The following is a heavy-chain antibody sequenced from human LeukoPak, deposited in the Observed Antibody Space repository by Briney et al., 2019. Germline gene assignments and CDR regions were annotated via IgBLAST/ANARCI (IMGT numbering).Heavy chain of an antibody. D-gene: IGHD6-13*01. V-gene: IGHV3-53*01. CDR2: IHSGGST. J-gene: IGHJ4*02. CDR3: ARVRGSWYVDY. Sequence: GGSLRLSCAASGFTVSSNYMSWIRQAPGKGLECVSVIHSGGSTYYADSVKGRFTISRDSAKNTLYLQMNSLRAEDTAVYYCARVRGSWYVDYWGQGTLVTVSS. CDR1: GFTVSSNY.